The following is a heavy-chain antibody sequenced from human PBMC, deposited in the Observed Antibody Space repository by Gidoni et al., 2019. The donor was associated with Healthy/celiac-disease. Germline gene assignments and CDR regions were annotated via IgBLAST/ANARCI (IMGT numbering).Heavy chain of an antibody. J-gene: IGHJ3*02. Sequence: QLQLQESGPGLVKPSETLSLTCTVSGGSIRSSRYYWGWIRQPPGKGLEWIGSIYYSGSTYYNPSLKSRVTISVDTAKNQFSLKLSSVTAADTAVYYCARLQDSSGYYFLGAFDIWGQGTMVTVSS. D-gene: IGHD3-22*01. CDR1: GGSIRSSRYY. CDR3: ARLQDSSGYYFLGAFDI. V-gene: IGHV4-39*01. CDR2: IYYSGST.